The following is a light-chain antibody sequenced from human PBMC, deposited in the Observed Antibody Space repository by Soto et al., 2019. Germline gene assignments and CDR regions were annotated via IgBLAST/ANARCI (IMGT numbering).Light chain of an antibody. J-gene: IGKJ1*01. Sequence: IQITHSPSTLSSSLEDRFTITCRASQSIGDLLAWYQQKPGDAPKLLIHKASYLESGVPSRFSGSGSGTEFTLNISSLQPEDLATYQCKQYSAFSVKFGQGIXVDIK. CDR3: KQYSAFSVK. V-gene: IGKV1-5*03. CDR2: KAS. CDR1: QSIGDL.